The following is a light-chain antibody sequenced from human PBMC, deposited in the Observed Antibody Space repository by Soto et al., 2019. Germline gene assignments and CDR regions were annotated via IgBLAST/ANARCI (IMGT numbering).Light chain of an antibody. CDR2: GNS. CDR1: SSNIGAGYD. CDR3: QSYDSSLSVWV. V-gene: IGLV1-40*01. Sequence: QSVLTQPPSVSGAPGQRVTISCTGSSSNIGAGYDVHWYQQLPGTAPKLLFYGNSNRPSGVPDRFSGSKSGTSASLAITGLQAEDEADYYCQSYDSSLSVWVFGGGTKLTVL. J-gene: IGLJ3*02.